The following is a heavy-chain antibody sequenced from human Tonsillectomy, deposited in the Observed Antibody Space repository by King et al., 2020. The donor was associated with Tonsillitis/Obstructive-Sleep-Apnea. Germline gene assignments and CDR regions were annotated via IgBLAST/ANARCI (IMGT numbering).Heavy chain of an antibody. D-gene: IGHD3-22*01. CDR1: GFTFSNYG. J-gene: IGHJ6*03. CDR3: AKDQYYYDSSGSTDYMDV. CDR2: ISDDGSNK. V-gene: IGHV3-30*18. Sequence: QLVQSGGGVVQPGRSLRLSCAASGFTFSNYGMNWVRQVPGKGLEWVAFISDDGSNKNYADSVKGRFTVSRDNSRNTLYLQMNSLRVEDTAVYYCAKDQYYYDSSGSTDYMDVWGKGTTVTVSS.